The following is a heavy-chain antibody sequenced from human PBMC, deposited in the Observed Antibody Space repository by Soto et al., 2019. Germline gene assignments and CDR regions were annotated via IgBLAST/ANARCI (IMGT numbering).Heavy chain of an antibody. J-gene: IGHJ4*02. CDR3: ARDPIHDIVVVPAAHLFDY. CDR2: IYYSVST. V-gene: IGHV4-39*02. D-gene: IGHD2-2*01. Sequence: TLSLTFTVSGGSISSSSYYWGWIRQPPRKGLEWIGSIYYSVSTYYNPSLKSRVNISVDTSKNQFSLKLSSVTAADTAVYYCARDPIHDIVVVPAAHLFDYWAQGTLVSVPS. CDR1: GGSISSSSYY.